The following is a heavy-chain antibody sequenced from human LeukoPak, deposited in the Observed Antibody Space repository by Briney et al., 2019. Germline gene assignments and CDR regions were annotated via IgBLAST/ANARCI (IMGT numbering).Heavy chain of an antibody. D-gene: IGHD6-19*01. CDR1: GFTFSSYA. Sequence: GRSLRLSCAASGFTFSSYAMHWVRQAPGKGLEWVATISYDGSDKYYADSVKGRLTISRDNSKSTLYLQMISLRTEDTAVYYCARADGSVAGPPSGHWGQGTLVTVSS. J-gene: IGHJ4*02. V-gene: IGHV3-30-3*01. CDR2: ISYDGSDK. CDR3: ARADGSVAGPPSGH.